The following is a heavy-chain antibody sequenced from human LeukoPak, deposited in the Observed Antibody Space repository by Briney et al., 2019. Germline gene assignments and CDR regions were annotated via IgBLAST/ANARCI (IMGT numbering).Heavy chain of an antibody. Sequence: ASVKVSCKASGYTFTSYDINWVRQATGQGLEWMGWMNPNSGNTGYAQKLQGRVTITRNTSISTAYMELSSLRSEDTAVYYCARGQYGSGSYYNGEDYGAQGTLVTVSS. CDR1: GYTFTSYD. CDR3: ARGQYGSGSYYNGEDY. V-gene: IGHV1-8*03. D-gene: IGHD3-10*01. CDR2: MNPNSGNT. J-gene: IGHJ4*02.